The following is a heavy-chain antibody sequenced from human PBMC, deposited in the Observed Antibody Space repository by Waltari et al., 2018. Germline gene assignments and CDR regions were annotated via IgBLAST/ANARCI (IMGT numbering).Heavy chain of an antibody. V-gene: IGHV4-39*01. J-gene: IGHJ6*04. CDR2: IYYSGST. Sequence: QLQLQESGPGLVKPSETLSLTCTVSGGSLSSSSYYWGWIRQPPGKGLEWIGSIYYSGSTYYNPSLKSRVTISVDTSKNQFSLKLSSVTAADTAVYYCVGSSSGLGGGIFWGKGTTVTVSS. D-gene: IGHD6-6*01. CDR3: VGSSSGLGGGIF. CDR1: GGSLSSSSYY.